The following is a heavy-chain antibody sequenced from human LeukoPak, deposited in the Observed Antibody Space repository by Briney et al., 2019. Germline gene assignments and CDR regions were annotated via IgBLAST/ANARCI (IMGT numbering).Heavy chain of an antibody. CDR2: INPSGGST. CDR3: ARGSLEWLLYLHYFDY. V-gene: IGHV1-46*01. Sequence: ASVKVSCKASGYTFTSHYMHWVRQAPGQGLEWMGIINPSGGSTSYAQKFQGRVTMTRDTSTSTVYMELSSLRSEDTAVYYCARGSLEWLLYLHYFDYWGQGTLVTVSS. D-gene: IGHD3-3*01. J-gene: IGHJ4*02. CDR1: GYTFTSHY.